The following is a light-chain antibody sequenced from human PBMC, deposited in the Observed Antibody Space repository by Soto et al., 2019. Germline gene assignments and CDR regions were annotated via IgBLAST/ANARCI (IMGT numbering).Light chain of an antibody. CDR2: EVS. J-gene: IGLJ1*01. Sequence: SFSVTNCDVGGYNHVSWYQQHPAKAPKLMIYEVSNRPSGVSNRFSGSKSGNAASLTISGLQAEDEADYYCSSYTTSSTPYVFGTGTKATVL. CDR3: SSYTTSSTPYV. V-gene: IGLV2-14*01. CDR1: NCDVGGYNH.